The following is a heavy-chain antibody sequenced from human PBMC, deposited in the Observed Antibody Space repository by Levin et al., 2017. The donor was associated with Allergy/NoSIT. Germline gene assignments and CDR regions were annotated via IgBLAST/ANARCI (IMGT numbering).Heavy chain of an antibody. Sequence: GESLKISCAASGFTFSSYAMHWVRQAPGKGLEWVAVISYDGSNKYYADSVKGRFTISRDNSKNTLYLQMNSLRAEDTAVYYCARDPYPMDTAMVTRGLDYWGQGTLVTVSS. CDR3: ARDPYPMDTAMVTRGLDY. CDR2: ISYDGSNK. CDR1: GFTFSSYA. V-gene: IGHV3-30-3*01. J-gene: IGHJ4*02. D-gene: IGHD5-18*01.